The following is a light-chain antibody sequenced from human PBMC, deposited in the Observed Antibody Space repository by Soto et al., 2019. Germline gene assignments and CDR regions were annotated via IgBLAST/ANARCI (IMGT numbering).Light chain of an antibody. V-gene: IGKV3-11*01. J-gene: IGKJ1*01. CDR1: QYINTR. CDR3: QQYNHWPRT. Sequence: DIVLTQSPATLSSFPGDRVTLSCRASQYINTRLAWYQHRPGQAPRLLIYQTSLRAAGIPARFSASGSGTDFTLTISDVQPEDFALYYCQQYNHWPRTFGQGTKVDIK. CDR2: QTS.